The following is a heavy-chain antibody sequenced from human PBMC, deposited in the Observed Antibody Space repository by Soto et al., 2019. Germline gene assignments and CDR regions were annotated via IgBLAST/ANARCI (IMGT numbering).Heavy chain of an antibody. CDR2: INGDGTIT. J-gene: IGHJ3*02. CDR3: ARGGVPAALDI. V-gene: IGHV3-74*01. CDR1: GFTLSNYY. Sequence: EVQLVESGGGLVQPGGSLRLSCAVSGFTLSNYYMHWARQAPGKGLVWVSHINGDGTITDYADSVKGRFAISRHNARNTLYLQMNSLRAEDTAVYYWARGGVPAALDIWGEGRMVPVSS. D-gene: IGHD3-10*01.